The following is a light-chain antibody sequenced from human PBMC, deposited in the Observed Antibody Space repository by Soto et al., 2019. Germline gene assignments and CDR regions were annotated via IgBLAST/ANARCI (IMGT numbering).Light chain of an antibody. J-gene: IGLJ1*01. Sequence: QSVLTQPPSVSAAPGQKVTISCSGSSSNIGNNYVSWYQQLPGTAPKLLIYENNKRPSVIPDRFSGSKSGTSATLGISGLQTGDEADYYCGTWDSPDYVFGTGTKLTVL. V-gene: IGLV1-51*02. CDR1: SSNIGNNY. CDR3: GTWDSPDYV. CDR2: ENN.